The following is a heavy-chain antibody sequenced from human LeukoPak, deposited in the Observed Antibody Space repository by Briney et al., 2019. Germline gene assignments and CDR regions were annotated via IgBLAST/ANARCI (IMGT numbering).Heavy chain of an antibody. CDR1: GGSLSGYY. Sequence: SETLSLTCIASGGSLSGYYWSWIRQPPGKGLEWVGFIYYSGTTNYNPSLTSRVTISVDTSKNQFSLKLSSVTAADTAVYYCARSDGYNYGQRFDFWGQGTLVTVSS. D-gene: IGHD5-18*01. CDR3: ARSDGYNYGQRFDF. V-gene: IGHV4-59*01. J-gene: IGHJ4*02. CDR2: IYYSGTT.